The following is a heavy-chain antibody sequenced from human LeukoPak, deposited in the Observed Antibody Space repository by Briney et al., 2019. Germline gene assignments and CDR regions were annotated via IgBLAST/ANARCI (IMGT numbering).Heavy chain of an antibody. Sequence: SVKVSCKTSGYTFIDYYMYWVRQAPGLGPEWMGRINPNSGGTKSPQKFQGRVTMTRDTSTSTAYLELSRLTSDDTAVYYCASGPRSTIFGVDSYYFDYWGQGTLVTVSS. V-gene: IGHV1-2*06. J-gene: IGHJ4*02. D-gene: IGHD3-3*01. CDR2: INPNSGGT. CDR3: ASGPRSTIFGVDSYYFDY. CDR1: GYTFIDYY.